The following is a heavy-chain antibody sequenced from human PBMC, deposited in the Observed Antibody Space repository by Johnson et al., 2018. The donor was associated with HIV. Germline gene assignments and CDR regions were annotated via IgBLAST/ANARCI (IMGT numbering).Heavy chain of an antibody. CDR2: ISGSGGST. CDR1: GFTVSSNY. CDR3: AKDTKWPLDAFDI. D-gene: IGHD5-12*01. Sequence: VQLVESGGGLVQHGGSLRLSCAASGFTVSSNYMSWVRQAPGKGLEWVSVISGSGGSTYYADSVKGRFTISRDNSKNTLYLQMNSLRVEDTALYYCAKDTKWPLDAFDIWGLGTMVTVSS. V-gene: IGHV3-23*04. J-gene: IGHJ3*02.